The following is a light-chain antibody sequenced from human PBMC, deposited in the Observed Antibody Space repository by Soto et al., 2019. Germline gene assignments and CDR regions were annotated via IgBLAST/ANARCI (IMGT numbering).Light chain of an antibody. CDR2: GNS. CDR1: SSNIGAGY. V-gene: IGLV1-40*01. Sequence: QSVLTRPPSVSGAPGQRVTISCTGSSSNIGAGYVHWYQQLPGTAPKLLIYGNSNRPSGVPDRFSGSKSGTSASLAITGLQAEDEADYYCQSYDSSLSGWVFGGGTKLTVL. J-gene: IGLJ3*02. CDR3: QSYDSSLSGWV.